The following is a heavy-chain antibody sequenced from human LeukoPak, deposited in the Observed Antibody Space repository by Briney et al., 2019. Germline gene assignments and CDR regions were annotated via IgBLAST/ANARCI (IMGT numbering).Heavy chain of an antibody. J-gene: IGHJ4*02. CDR3: ARDLYY. V-gene: IGHV3-21*05. Sequence: GGSLRLSCAASGFTFSSYSMNWVRQAPGKGLEWVSYISSSSSYTNYADSVKGRFTISRDNAKNSLYLQMNSLRAEDTAVYYCARDLYYWGQGTLVTVSS. CDR2: ISSSSSYT. CDR1: GFTFSSYS.